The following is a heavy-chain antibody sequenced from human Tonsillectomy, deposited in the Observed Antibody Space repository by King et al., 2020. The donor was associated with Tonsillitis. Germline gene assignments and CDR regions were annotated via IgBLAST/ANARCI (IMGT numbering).Heavy chain of an antibody. CDR1: GGSISSTTYY. CDR3: ARPGWPYWYFEL. J-gene: IGHJ2*01. CDR2: MWYGGNT. D-gene: IGHD6-19*01. Sequence: LQLQESGPGLVKPSETLSLTCTVSGGSISSTTYYWGWVRQPPGKGLEWIGSMWYGGNTYYNPSLKSRFTISVDTSKNQLSLKLTSVTAADTAVYYCARPGWPYWYFELWRRGPVVPVSS. V-gene: IGHV4-39*01.